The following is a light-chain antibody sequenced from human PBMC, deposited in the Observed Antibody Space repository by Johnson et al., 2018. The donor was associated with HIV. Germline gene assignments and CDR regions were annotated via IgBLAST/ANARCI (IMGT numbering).Light chain of an antibody. CDR2: ENN. CDR1: TSNIGNNY. Sequence: QSLLTQPPSVSAAPGQKVTISCSGSTSNIGNNYVSWYQQLPGTAPKLLIYENNKRPSGIPDRFSGSKSGTSATLGITGLQTGDEADYYSGPWENSLNTGRVFGPGTNVTVL. V-gene: IGLV1-51*02. J-gene: IGLJ1*01. CDR3: GPWENSLNTGRV.